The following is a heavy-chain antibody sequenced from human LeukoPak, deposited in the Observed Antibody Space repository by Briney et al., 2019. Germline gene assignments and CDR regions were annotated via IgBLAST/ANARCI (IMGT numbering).Heavy chain of an antibody. Sequence: GESLRISCKGSGYSSTSYWISWVRQMPGKGLEWMGRIDPSDSYTSYSPSFQGHVTISADKSISTAYLQWSSLKASDSAVYYCARYYRAAAGLHDYWGQGTLVTVSS. D-gene: IGHD6-13*01. CDR3: ARYYRAAAGLHDY. CDR2: IDPSDSYT. CDR1: GYSSTSYW. V-gene: IGHV5-10-1*01. J-gene: IGHJ4*02.